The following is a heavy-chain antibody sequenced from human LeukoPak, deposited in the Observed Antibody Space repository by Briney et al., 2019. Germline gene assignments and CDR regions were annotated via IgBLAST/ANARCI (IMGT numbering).Heavy chain of an antibody. CDR1: AGSFTGYY. V-gene: IGHV4-34*01. CDR3: ARGGYGPGSHYRY. CDR2: IDHTGSI. J-gene: IGHJ4*02. D-gene: IGHD3-10*01. Sequence: SETLSLTCAVNAGSFTGYYWSWIRQRPGKGRVWCGEIDHTGSISYNPYLRSRVTISVDTFKNQFSLNLRSVTAADRAIYYCARGGYGPGSHYRYWGQGTLVTVSS.